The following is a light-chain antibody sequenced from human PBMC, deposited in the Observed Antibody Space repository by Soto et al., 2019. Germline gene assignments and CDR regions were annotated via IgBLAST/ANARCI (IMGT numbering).Light chain of an antibody. J-gene: IGLJ3*02. CDR2: EAT. Sequence: QSVLTQPASVSGSPEQSITISCTGTSSDVGSYNLVSWYQQHPGKAPKVMIYEATKRPSEVSNRFSGSKSGNTASLTISGLQAEDEADYYCCAYAGSGTVVFGGGTKLTVL. V-gene: IGLV2-23*01. CDR1: SSDVGSYNL. CDR3: CAYAGSGTVV.